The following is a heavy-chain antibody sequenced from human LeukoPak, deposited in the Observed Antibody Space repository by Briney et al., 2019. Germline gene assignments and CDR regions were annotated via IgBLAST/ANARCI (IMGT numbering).Heavy chain of an antibody. V-gene: IGHV1-24*01. CDR3: ATAPSGSYFDY. D-gene: IGHD1-26*01. J-gene: IGHJ4*02. CDR2: FDPEDGET. CDR1: GYTLTELS. Sequence: ASVKVSCKVPGYTLTELSMRCVRQAPGKGLEWMGGFDPEDGETIYAQKFQGRVTMTEDTSTDTAYMELSSLRSEDTAVYYCATAPSGSYFDYWGQGALVTVSS.